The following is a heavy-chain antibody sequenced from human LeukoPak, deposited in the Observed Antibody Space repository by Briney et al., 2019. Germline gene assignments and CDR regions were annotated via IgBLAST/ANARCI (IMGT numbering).Heavy chain of an antibody. J-gene: IGHJ4*02. CDR3: AKDTEVAAAGGYFDY. Sequence: GGSLRLSCAASGFTFSSYAMNWVRQAPGMGLEWVSAISGSGGSTYHADSVKGRFTISRDNSKNTLYLHMNSLGAEDTALYYCAKDTEVAAAGGYFDYWGQGTLVT. D-gene: IGHD6-25*01. V-gene: IGHV3-23*01. CDR2: ISGSGGST. CDR1: GFTFSSYA.